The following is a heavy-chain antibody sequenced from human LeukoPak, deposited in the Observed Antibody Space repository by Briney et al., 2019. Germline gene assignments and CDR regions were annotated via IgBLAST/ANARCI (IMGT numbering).Heavy chain of an antibody. CDR3: ARDRNYFEALHRSY. D-gene: IGHD3-10*01. J-gene: IGHJ4*02. V-gene: IGHV3-23*01. CDR1: GFTFSSYA. CDR2: VTGNGDNT. Sequence: GGSLGLSCAASGFTFSSYAMSWVRQAPGKGLEWVSSVTGNGDNTFHADSVKGRFTISRDNSKNMLYLQINSLRAEDTAVYYCARDRNYFEALHRSYWGQGTLVTVSS.